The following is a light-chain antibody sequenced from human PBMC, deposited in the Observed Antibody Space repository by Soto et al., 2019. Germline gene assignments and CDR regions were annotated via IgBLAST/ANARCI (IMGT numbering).Light chain of an antibody. CDR3: CSHAGNNNYV. J-gene: IGLJ1*01. Sequence: QSALTQPPSASGSPGQSVAISCTGTSRDVGGQNYVSWFQQYPGKAPKLLIYAVSNRPSGVPYRFSGSKSGNTASPTISGLRAEDEADYFCCSHAGNNNYVFGTGTKVTVL. CDR1: SRDVGGQNY. CDR2: AVS. V-gene: IGLV2-8*01.